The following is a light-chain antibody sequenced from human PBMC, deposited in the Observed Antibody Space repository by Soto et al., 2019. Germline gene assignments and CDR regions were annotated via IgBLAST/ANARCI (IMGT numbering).Light chain of an antibody. Sequence: QSALTQRASVSGSPGQSITISCTGTSIDVGGYNYVSWYQQHPGKAPKLMIYEVSNRPSGVSNRFSGSKSGNTASLTISGLQAEDEADYYCSSYTSSSTLVFGEGTKLTVL. CDR3: SSYTSSSTLV. V-gene: IGLV2-14*01. CDR1: SIDVGGYNY. J-gene: IGLJ2*01. CDR2: EVS.